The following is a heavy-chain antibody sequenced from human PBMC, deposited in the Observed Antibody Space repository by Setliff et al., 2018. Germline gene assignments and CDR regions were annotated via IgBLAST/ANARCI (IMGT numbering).Heavy chain of an antibody. D-gene: IGHD6-13*01. J-gene: IGHJ4*02. V-gene: IGHV5-51*01. Sequence: PGESLKISCKGSGFSFTTYWIGWARQMPGKGLELMGIIYPGDSDTRYSPAFQGQVTISADRSISTACLQWSSLRASDTAMYYCARATGIGWPFDYWGQGTLVTVSS. CDR2: IYPGDSDT. CDR3: ARATGIGWPFDY. CDR1: GFSFTTYW.